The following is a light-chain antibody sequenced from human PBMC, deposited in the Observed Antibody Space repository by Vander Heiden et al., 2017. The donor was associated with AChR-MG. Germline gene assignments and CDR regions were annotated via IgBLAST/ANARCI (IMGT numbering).Light chain of an antibody. Sequence: QSVLTQPPSASGTPGQRVTMSCFGITSNFGSNFVNWYQHLPGAAPKLLIYRNNVRPSGVADRFSGSRSGTSASLAISGLWPEDEGYYYCAAWDDSLGSLSGSWAFGGGTRLTVL. CDR1: TSNFGSNF. CDR3: AAWDDSLGSLSGSWA. J-gene: IGLJ3*02. V-gene: IGLV1-47*03. CDR2: RNN.